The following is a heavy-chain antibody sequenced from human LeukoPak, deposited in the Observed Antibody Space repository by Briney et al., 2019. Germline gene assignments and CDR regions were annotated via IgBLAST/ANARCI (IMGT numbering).Heavy chain of an antibody. CDR3: ARATVTTSSYGMDV. CDR2: IYSGGST. D-gene: IGHD4-17*01. CDR1: GFTVSSNY. Sequence: GGSLRLSCAASGFTVSSNYMSWVRQAPGKGLEWVSVIYSGGSTYYADSVKGRFTISRHNSKNTLYLQMNSLRAEGTAVYYCARATVTTSSYGMDVWGQGTTVTVSS. J-gene: IGHJ6*02. V-gene: IGHV3-53*04.